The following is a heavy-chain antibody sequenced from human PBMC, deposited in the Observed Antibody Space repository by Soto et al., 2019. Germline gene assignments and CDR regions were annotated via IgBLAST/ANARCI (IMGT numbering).Heavy chain of an antibody. V-gene: IGHV1-18*01. CDR2: VSSYNGNT. D-gene: IGHD1-26*01. CDR1: GYTFTDHG. Sequence: EASVKVSCKTSGYTFTDHGIDWVRQAPGQGLEWVGWVSSYNGNTNYAYNLKDRVIMTTDASTSTAYMELRGLRSDDTAVYYCAREVEGSSSPADFWGQGTLVTVS. CDR3: AREVEGSSSPADF. J-gene: IGHJ4*02.